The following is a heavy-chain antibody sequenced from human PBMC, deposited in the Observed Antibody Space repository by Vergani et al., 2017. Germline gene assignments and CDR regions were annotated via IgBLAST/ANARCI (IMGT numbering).Heavy chain of an antibody. J-gene: IGHJ5*02. V-gene: IGHV1-18*01. CDR1: GYTFTSYG. CDR2: ISAYNGNT. Sequence: QVQLVQSGAEVKKPGASVKVSCKASGYTFTSYGISWVRQAPGQGLEWMGWISAYNGNTNYAQKLQGRVTMTTDTSTSTAYMELRSLRSDDTAVYYGARDWRDCSSTSGYVYWFDPWGQGTLVTVSS. D-gene: IGHD2-2*01. CDR3: ARDWRDCSSTSGYVYWFDP.